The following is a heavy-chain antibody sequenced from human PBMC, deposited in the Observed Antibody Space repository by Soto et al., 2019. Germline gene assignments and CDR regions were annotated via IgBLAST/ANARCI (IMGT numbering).Heavy chain of an antibody. CDR3: ARDFIPTRDFDY. D-gene: IGHD3-16*01. V-gene: IGHV1-46*01. CDR2: INPRGGTT. CDR1: GYTFTNYY. J-gene: IGHJ4*02. Sequence: ASVKVSCKASGYTFTNYYMSWVRQAPGQGLEWMGIINPRGGTTSYAQKFQGRVTMTRDTSTSTVYMELSSLRSEDTAVYYCARDFIPTRDFDYWGPGTLVTVSS.